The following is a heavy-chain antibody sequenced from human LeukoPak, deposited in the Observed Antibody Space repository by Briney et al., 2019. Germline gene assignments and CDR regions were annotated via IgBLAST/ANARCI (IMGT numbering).Heavy chain of an antibody. Sequence: GGSLRLSCAASGFTFSRYEMNWVRQAPGKGLEWVSYISSSGSTIYYADSVKGRFTISRDNAKNSLYLQMNSLRAEDTAVYYCAELGITMIGGVWGKGTTVTISP. CDR3: AELGITMIGGV. V-gene: IGHV3-48*03. D-gene: IGHD3-10*02. J-gene: IGHJ6*04. CDR2: ISSSGSTI. CDR1: GFTFSRYE.